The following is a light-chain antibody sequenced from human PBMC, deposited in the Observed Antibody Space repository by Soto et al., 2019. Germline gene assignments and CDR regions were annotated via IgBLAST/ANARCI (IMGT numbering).Light chain of an antibody. CDR3: QLWNSSSAQGV. CDR1: NIGINA. CDR2: YDS. Sequence: SYELTQPPSVSVAPEKTATITCGGDNIGINAVHWYQQKPGQAPLLVVYYDSDRPSGIPERFSGSTSGNTATLTISRVEAGDEADYYCQLWNSSSAQGVFGGGTKVTVL. V-gene: IGLV3-21*04. J-gene: IGLJ3*02.